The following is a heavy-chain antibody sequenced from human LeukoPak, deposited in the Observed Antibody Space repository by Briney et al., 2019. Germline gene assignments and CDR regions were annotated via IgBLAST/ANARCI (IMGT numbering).Heavy chain of an antibody. D-gene: IGHD3-22*01. Sequence: GGSLRLSCAASGFTFDDYGMSWVRQAPGKGLVWVSRIKSDGSTTSYADSVKGRFTISRDNAKNTLYLQMNSLRAEDTAFYYCVRDSSGSYWGQGTLVTVSS. CDR1: GFTFDDYG. J-gene: IGHJ4*02. V-gene: IGHV3-74*01. CDR2: IKSDGSTT. CDR3: VRDSSGSY.